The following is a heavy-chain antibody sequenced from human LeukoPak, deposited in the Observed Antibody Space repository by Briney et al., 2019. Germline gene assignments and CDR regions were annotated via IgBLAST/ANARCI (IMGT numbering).Heavy chain of an antibody. J-gene: IGHJ4*02. CDR3: ARDVAAAGLDY. Sequence: GGSLRLSCAASGFTFSSYAMHWVRQAPGKGLEWVAVISYDGSNKYYADSVKGRFTISRDNSKNTLYLQMNSLRAEDTAVYYCARDVAAAGLDYWGQGTLVTVSS. CDR2: ISYDGSNK. CDR1: GFTFSSYA. V-gene: IGHV3-30*04. D-gene: IGHD6-13*01.